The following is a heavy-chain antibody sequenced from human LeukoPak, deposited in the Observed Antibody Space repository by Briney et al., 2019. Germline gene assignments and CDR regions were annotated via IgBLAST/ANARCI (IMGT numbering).Heavy chain of an antibody. Sequence: SETLSLTCTVSGGSISNYYWSWIRQPPGKGLEWIGYIYYSGSTNYNPSLKSRVTISVDTSKNQFSLKLGSVTAADTAVYYCARDNHYIHHGAFDIWGQGTMVTVSS. CDR2: IYYSGST. CDR3: ARDNHYIHHGAFDI. CDR1: GGSISNYY. D-gene: IGHD4-11*01. V-gene: IGHV4-59*01. J-gene: IGHJ3*02.